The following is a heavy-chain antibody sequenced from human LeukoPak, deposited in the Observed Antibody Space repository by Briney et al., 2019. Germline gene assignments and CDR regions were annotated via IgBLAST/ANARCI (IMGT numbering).Heavy chain of an antibody. D-gene: IGHD6-6*01. V-gene: IGHV6-1*01. J-gene: IGHJ6*02. Sequence: SQTLSLTCAISGDSVSSNSAAWTWIGQSPSRGLEWLGRAYYRSKWYNDYAVSLKSRITINPDTSKSQFSLQLNSVTPEDTAVYYCARDLEYSSSYYYYGMDVWGQGTTVTVSS. CDR1: GDSVSSNSAA. CDR2: AYYRSKWYN. CDR3: ARDLEYSSSYYYYGMDV.